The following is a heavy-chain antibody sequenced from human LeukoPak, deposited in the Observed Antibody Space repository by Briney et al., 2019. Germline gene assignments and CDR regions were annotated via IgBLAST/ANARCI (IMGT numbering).Heavy chain of an antibody. D-gene: IGHD4-17*01. CDR3: AREGNYGDFDC. J-gene: IGHJ4*02. CDR1: GGTFSSYA. Sequence: SLKVSCKASGGTFSSYAISWVRQGPGQGLERMGGIIPIFGTANYAQKFQGRVTITADKSTSTAYMELSSLRSEDTAVYYCAREGNYGDFDCWGQGTLVTVSS. V-gene: IGHV1-69*06. CDR2: IIPIFGTA.